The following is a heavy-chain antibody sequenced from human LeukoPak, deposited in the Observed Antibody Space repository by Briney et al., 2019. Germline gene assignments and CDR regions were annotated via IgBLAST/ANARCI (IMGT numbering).Heavy chain of an antibody. CDR2: IKEDGSET. CDR3: ARSLGPGSMDV. Sequence: GGSLRLSCAASGFTISRYWMSWVRHVPGKKPPWAANIKEDGSETYSVDSVKGRFASSRDNTDNTLYLQMNSLRGEDTAVYYCARSLGPGSMDVWGKGTTVIVSA. J-gene: IGHJ6*04. CDR1: GFTISRYW. V-gene: IGHV3-7*01.